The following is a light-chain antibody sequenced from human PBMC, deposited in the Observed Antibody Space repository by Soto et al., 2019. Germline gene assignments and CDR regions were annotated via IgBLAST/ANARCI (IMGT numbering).Light chain of an antibody. CDR2: SIS. CDR3: QQTYNLPPT. V-gene: IGKV1-39*01. Sequence: DIQLTQSPSSLSASVGDRVSITCRTSQTITSYLNWYHHRPGQAPKLLIYSISNLQSGVPYRFSGGGTGTEFTLTIRGLQPEDFGSYSCQQTYNLPPTFGGGTRVQIK. CDR1: QTITSY. J-gene: IGKJ4*01.